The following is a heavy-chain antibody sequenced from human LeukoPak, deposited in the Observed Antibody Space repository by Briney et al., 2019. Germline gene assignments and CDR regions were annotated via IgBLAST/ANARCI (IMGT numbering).Heavy chain of an antibody. CDR3: ARVLRYFDWLVPDY. D-gene: IGHD3-9*01. J-gene: IGHJ4*02. CDR1: GFTFDDYG. CDR2: INWNGGST. Sequence: PGGSLRLSCAASGFTFDDYGMSWVRHAPGKGLEWVSGINWNGGSTGYADSVKGRFTISRDNAKNSLYLQMNSLRAEDTALYYCARVLRYFDWLVPDYWGQGTLVTVSS. V-gene: IGHV3-20*04.